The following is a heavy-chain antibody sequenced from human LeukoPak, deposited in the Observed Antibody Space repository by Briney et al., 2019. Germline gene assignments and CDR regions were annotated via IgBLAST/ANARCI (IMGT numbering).Heavy chain of an antibody. Sequence: GGSLRLSCAASGFTFSSYWMHWVRQAPGKGLVWVSRINSDGSSTSYADSVKGRFTISRDNAKNTLYLQMSSLRAEDTAVYYCARDWYRGMATITFDYWGQGTLVTVSS. V-gene: IGHV3-74*01. CDR3: ARDWYRGMATITFDY. CDR1: GFTFSSYW. D-gene: IGHD5-24*01. J-gene: IGHJ4*02. CDR2: INSDGSST.